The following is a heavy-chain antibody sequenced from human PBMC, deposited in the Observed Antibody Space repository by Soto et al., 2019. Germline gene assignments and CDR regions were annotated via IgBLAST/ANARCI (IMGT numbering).Heavy chain of an antibody. CDR1: GGSISGYY. J-gene: IGHJ6*02. CDR2: IYYSGST. D-gene: IGHD3-10*01. V-gene: IGHV4-59*01. CDR3: GRDSDYYYYGMDV. Sequence: SETLSLTCTVSGGSISGYYWSWIRQPPGKGLEWIGYIYYSGSTNYNPSLKSRVTISVDTSKNQFSLKLSSVTAADTAVYYCGRDSDYYYYGMDVWGQGTTVTVSS.